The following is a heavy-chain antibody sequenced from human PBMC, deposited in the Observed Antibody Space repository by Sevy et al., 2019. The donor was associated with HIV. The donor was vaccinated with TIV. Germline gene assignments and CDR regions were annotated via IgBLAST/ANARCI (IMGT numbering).Heavy chain of an antibody. V-gene: IGHV3-21*06. CDR1: GFTFSDYY. J-gene: IGHJ4*02. CDR3: ARDGGCSSTSCLLYFDS. CDR2: ISGRSSYI. Sequence: GGSLRLSCAASGFTFSDYYMNWVRQAPGKGLEWVSSISGRSSYIHYADSVRGRFTISRDNAKNSLYLQMKSLRADDTAVYFCARDGGCSSTSCLLYFDSWGQGALVTVSS. D-gene: IGHD2-2*01.